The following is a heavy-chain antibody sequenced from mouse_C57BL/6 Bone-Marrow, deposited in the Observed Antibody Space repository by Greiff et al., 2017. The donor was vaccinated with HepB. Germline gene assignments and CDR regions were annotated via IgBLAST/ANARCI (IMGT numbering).Heavy chain of an antibody. J-gene: IGHJ4*01. D-gene: IGHD1-1*01. CDR3: AGKSTTVVAEGYAMDY. V-gene: IGHV2-2*01. Sequence: VQLQQSGPGLVQPSQCLSITCTASGFALTSYGVHWVRQSPGKGLEWLGVIWSGGSTDNNAAFISRLSISTDNSKCQVSFKMISMQADDTAIYYCAGKSTTVVAEGYAMDYWGQGTSVTVSS. CDR2: IWSGGST. CDR1: GFALTSYG.